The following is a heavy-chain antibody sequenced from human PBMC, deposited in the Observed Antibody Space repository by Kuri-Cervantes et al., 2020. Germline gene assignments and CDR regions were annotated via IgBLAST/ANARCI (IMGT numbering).Heavy chain of an antibody. CDR2: ISGSGGST. J-gene: IGHJ4*02. Sequence: GESLKISCAASGFTFSSYSMNWVRQAPGKGLEWVSAISGSGGSTYYADSVKGRFTISRDNSKNTLYLQMNSLRAEDTAVYYCAKVVISYLYYFDYWGQGTLVTVSS. CDR1: GFTFSSYS. CDR3: AKVVISYLYYFDY. D-gene: IGHD3-22*01. V-gene: IGHV3-23*01.